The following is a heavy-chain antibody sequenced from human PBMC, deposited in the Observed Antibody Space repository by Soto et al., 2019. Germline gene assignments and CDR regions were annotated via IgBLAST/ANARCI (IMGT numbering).Heavy chain of an antibody. J-gene: IGHJ4*02. CDR3: ARARDTAMAKGDY. CDR1: GGTFSSYT. CDR2: ISAYNGNT. V-gene: IGHV1-18*01. D-gene: IGHD5-18*01. Sequence: XVKVSCKASGGTFSSYTISWVRQAPGQGLEWMGWISAYNGNTNYAQKLQGRVTMTTDTSTSTAYMELRSLRSDDTAVYYCARARDTAMAKGDYWGQGTLVTVS.